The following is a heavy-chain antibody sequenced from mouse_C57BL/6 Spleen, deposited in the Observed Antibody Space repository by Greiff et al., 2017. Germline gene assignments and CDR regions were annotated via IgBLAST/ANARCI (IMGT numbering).Heavy chain of an antibody. CDR2: IDPENGDT. CDR1: GFNIKDDY. J-gene: IGHJ4*01. D-gene: IGHD3-2*02. Sequence: EVQLQESGAELVRPGASVQLSCTASGFNIKDDYMHWVKPRPEQGLEWIGWIDPENGDTEYASKFQGKATITADTSSNTAYLQLSSLTSEDTAVYYCTTGGSSGYAMDYWGQGTSVTVSS. CDR3: TTGGSSGYAMDY. V-gene: IGHV14-4*01.